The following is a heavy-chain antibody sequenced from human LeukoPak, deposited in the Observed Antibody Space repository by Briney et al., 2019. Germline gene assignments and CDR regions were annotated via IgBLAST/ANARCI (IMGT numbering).Heavy chain of an antibody. J-gene: IGHJ5*02. CDR2: TSYSGTT. D-gene: IGHD4-17*01. CDR3: AAKGHGADWFDP. CDR1: GGPISRYY. Sequence: SETLSLTCAVSGGPISRYYWNWIRQTPGKGLEWIGYTSYSGTTHYNPSLKSRVTITVDTSKNQFSLKLSSVTAADTAVYYYAAKGHGADWFDPWGQGTLVTVSS. V-gene: IGHV4-59*12.